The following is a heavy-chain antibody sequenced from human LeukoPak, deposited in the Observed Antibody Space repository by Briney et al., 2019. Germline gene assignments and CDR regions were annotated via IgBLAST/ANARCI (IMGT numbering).Heavy chain of an antibody. Sequence: ASVKVSCKASGGTFSSYAISWVRQAPGQGLEWMGGIIPIFGTANYAQKFQGRVTITADESTSTAYMELSGLRSEDTAVYYCARLLGYCSSTSCYGDDYWGQGTLVTVSS. J-gene: IGHJ4*02. CDR2: IIPIFGTA. CDR1: GGTFSSYA. V-gene: IGHV1-69*13. D-gene: IGHD2-2*01. CDR3: ARLLGYCSSTSCYGDDY.